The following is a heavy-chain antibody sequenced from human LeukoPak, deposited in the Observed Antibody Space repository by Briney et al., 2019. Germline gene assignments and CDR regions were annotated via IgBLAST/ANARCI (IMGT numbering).Heavy chain of an antibody. CDR3: ARLFGSGSYYS. V-gene: IGHV3-53*01. J-gene: IGHJ4*02. D-gene: IGHD3-10*01. CDR2: IYSGGRT. CDR1: GFTVSSNY. Sequence: GGSLRLSCAASGFTVSSNYMSWVRQAPGKGLEWVSVIYSGGRTYYADSVKGRFTISRDNSKNTLYLQMNSLRAEDTAVYYCARLFGSGSYYSWGQGTLVTVSS.